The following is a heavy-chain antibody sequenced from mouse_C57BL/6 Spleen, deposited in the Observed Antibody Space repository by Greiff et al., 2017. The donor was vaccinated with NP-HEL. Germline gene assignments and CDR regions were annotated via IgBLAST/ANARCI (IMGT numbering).Heavy chain of an antibody. CDR1: GFTFSSYA. D-gene: IGHD1-1*01. CDR3: TRGGYYGSSDGYFDV. V-gene: IGHV5S21*01. CDR2: ISSGGDYI. Sequence: EAMLVESGEGLVKPGGSLKLSCAASGFTFSSYAMSWVRQTPEKRLEWVAYISSGGDYIYYADTVKGRFTVSRDNARNTLYLQMSSLKSEDTAMYYCTRGGYYGSSDGYFDVWGTGTTVTVSS. J-gene: IGHJ1*03.